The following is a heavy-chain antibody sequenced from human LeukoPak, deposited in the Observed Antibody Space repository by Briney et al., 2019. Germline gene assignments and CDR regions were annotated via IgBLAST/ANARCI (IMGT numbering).Heavy chain of an antibody. J-gene: IGHJ6*02. CDR3: ARHLLFDPRAAGMDV. D-gene: IGHD2-15*01. V-gene: IGHV4-39*01. CDR2: IYYGGST. Sequence: PSETLSLTCTVSGGSISSSSYYWGWIRQPPGKGLEWIGRIYYGGSTYYNPSLKSRVTISVDTSKNQFSLKLSSVTAADTAVYYCARHLLFDPRAAGMDVWGQGTTVTVSS. CDR1: GGSISSSSYY.